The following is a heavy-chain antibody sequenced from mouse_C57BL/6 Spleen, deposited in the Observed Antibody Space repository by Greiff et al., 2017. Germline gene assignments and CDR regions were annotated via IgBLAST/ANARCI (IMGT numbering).Heavy chain of an antibody. CDR2: IYPGSGST. CDR1: GYTFTSYW. Sequence: QVQLQQPGAELVKPGASVKMSCKASGYTFTSYWITWVKQRPGQGLEWIGDIYPGSGSTNYNEKFKSKATLTVDNSSSTAYMQLSSLTSEDAAVYYCARRVVRAMDYWGQGTSVTVSS. CDR3: ARRVVRAMDY. D-gene: IGHD1-1*02. V-gene: IGHV1-55*01. J-gene: IGHJ4*01.